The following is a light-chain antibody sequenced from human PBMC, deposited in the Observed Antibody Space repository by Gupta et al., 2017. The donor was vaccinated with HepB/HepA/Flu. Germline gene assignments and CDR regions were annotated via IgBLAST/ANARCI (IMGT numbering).Light chain of an antibody. CDR2: AAS. Sequence: DIQMTQSPSSLSASVGDRVTITCRTSQRINIYLNWFQQKPGEAPKLLIYAASRWKGGVPSRFIGSGCGTDFTLTISRLQPEDFATYYCQHRDSTPITFGRGTKVEIK. CDR1: QRINIY. V-gene: IGKV1-39*01. J-gene: IGKJ4*01. CDR3: QHRDSTPIT.